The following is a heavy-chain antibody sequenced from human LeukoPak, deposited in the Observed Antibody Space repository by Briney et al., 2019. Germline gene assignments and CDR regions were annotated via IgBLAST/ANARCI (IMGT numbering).Heavy chain of an antibody. CDR1: GFTFSSYS. Sequence: GGSLRLSCAPSGFTFSSYSMNWDPHPPGKGLEWVSSISSSSSYIYYADSVKGRFTISRDNAKNSLYLQMNSLRAEDTAVYYCARDEDMKGTTYNWFDPWGQGTLVTVSS. V-gene: IGHV3-21*01. J-gene: IGHJ5*02. D-gene: IGHD1-14*01. CDR2: ISSSSSYI. CDR3: ARDEDMKGTTYNWFDP.